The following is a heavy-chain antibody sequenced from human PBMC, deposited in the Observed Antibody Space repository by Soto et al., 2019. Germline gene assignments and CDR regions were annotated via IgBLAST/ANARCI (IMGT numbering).Heavy chain of an antibody. CDR3: ARSTDTPMAYEYHFDY. CDR1: GYTFTSYA. V-gene: IGHV1-3*01. D-gene: IGHD5-18*01. Sequence: ASVKVSCKASGYTFTSYAMHWVRQAPGQRLEWMGWINAGNGNTKYSQKFQGRVTITRDTSASTAYMELSSLRSEDTAVYYCARSTDTPMAYEYHFDYWGQGTLVTVSS. CDR2: INAGNGNT. J-gene: IGHJ4*02.